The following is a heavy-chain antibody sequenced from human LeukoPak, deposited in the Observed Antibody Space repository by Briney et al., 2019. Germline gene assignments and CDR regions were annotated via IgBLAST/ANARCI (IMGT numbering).Heavy chain of an antibody. V-gene: IGHV4-30-2*01. Sequence: SQTLSLTCAVSGGSISSGGYSWSWIRQPPGKGLEWVGYIYHSGSTYYNPSLKSRVTISVDRSKNQFSLKLSSVTAADTAVYYCARAYPTSPHTPLPTDAFDIWGQGTMVTVSS. CDR2: IYHSGST. CDR1: GGSISSGGYS. J-gene: IGHJ3*02. CDR3: ARAYPTSPHTPLPTDAFDI. D-gene: IGHD2-2*02.